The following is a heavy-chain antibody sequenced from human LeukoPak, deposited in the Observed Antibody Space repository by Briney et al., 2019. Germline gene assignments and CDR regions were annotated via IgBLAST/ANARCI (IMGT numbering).Heavy chain of an antibody. J-gene: IGHJ4*02. D-gene: IGHD6-19*01. V-gene: IGHV4-61*02. CDR3: ARGTTVAGTPIDY. CDR1: GGSISSGSYY. CDR2: IYTSGST. Sequence: SETLSLTCTVSGGSISSGSYYWSWIRQPAGTGLEWIGRIYTSGSTNYNPSLKSRVTISVDTSKNQFSLKLSSVTAADTAVYYCARGTTVAGTPIDYWGQGTLVTVSS.